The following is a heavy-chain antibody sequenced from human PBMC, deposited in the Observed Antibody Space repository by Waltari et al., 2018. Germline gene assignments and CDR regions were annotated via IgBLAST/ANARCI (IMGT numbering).Heavy chain of an antibody. V-gene: IGHV3-48*02. CDR1: GFTFNTYH. J-gene: IGHJ4*02. CDR3: ARDHDSSGYPTFDY. CDR2: ISDSGSTI. Sequence: EVQLVESGGGLVQPGGSLRLSCAASGFTFNTYHMNWVRQAPGRGPEWISFISDSGSTIYYAESVKGRFTISRDNAKNSLSLQMNSLRDEDTALYYCARDHDSSGYPTFDYWGQGTLVTVSS. D-gene: IGHD3-22*01.